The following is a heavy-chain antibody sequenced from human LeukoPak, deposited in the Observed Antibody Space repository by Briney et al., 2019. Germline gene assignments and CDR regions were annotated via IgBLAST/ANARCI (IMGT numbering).Heavy chain of an antibody. CDR1: GGSISSYY. Sequence: PSETLSLTCTVSGGSISSYYWSWIRQPPGKGLEWIGYIYYSGSTNYNPSLKSRVTISVDTSKNQFSLKLSSVTAADTAVYYCARDPLWVGAFDIWGQGTMVTVPS. CDR3: ARDPLWVGAFDI. D-gene: IGHD3-10*01. J-gene: IGHJ3*02. V-gene: IGHV4-59*01. CDR2: IYYSGST.